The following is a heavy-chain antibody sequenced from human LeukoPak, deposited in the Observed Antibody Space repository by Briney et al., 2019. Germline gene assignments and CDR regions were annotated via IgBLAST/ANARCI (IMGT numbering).Heavy chain of an antibody. CDR3: AKDKGISSGAYYYGMDV. J-gene: IGHJ6*02. CDR1: GFTFDDYA. V-gene: IGHV3-9*01. CDR2: ISWNSGSI. Sequence: QPGGSLRLSCAASGFTFDDYAMHWVRQAPGKGLEWVSGISWNSGSIGYADSVKGRFTISRDNAKNSLYLQMNSLRAEDTALYYCAKDKGISSGAYYYGMDVWGQGTTVTVSS. D-gene: IGHD3-10*01.